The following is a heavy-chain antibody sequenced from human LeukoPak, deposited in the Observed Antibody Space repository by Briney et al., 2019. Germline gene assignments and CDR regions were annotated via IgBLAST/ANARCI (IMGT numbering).Heavy chain of an antibody. Sequence: ASVKVSCKASGYTFTGYYMHWVRQAPEQGLEWMGWINPNSGGTNYAQKFQGRVTMTRDTSISTAYMELSRLRSDDTAVYYCARDTYEHMVRGEPRPQNDAFDIWGQGTMVTVSS. CDR3: ARDTYEHMVRGEPRPQNDAFDI. V-gene: IGHV1-2*02. CDR2: INPNSGGT. D-gene: IGHD3-10*01. CDR1: GYTFTGYY. J-gene: IGHJ3*02.